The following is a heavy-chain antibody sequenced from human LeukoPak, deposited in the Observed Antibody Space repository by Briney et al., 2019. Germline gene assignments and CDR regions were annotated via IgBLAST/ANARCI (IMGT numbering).Heavy chain of an antibody. V-gene: IGHV4-34*01. J-gene: IGHJ4*02. CDR1: GVSFSGYY. Sequence: SETLSLTCAVYGVSFSGYYWSWIRQPPGKGLEWIGEINHSGSTNYNPSLKSRVIISVDTSKNQFSLKLSSVTAADTAVYYCARALYGDPNDYWGQGTLVTVSS. CDR2: INHSGST. D-gene: IGHD4-17*01. CDR3: ARALYGDPNDY.